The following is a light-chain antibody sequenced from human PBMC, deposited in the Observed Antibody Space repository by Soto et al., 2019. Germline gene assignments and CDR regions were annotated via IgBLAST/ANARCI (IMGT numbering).Light chain of an antibody. CDR1: QSVSSN. CDR3: QQYNNWPPIT. V-gene: IGKV3-15*01. J-gene: IGKJ5*01. CDR2: GAS. Sequence: EVGIARTSPRLSVYQEEKATLSCRASQSVSSNLAWYQQKPGQAPRPLIYGASTRATGIPARFSGSGSGTEFTLTISSLQSEDFAVYYCQQYNNWPPITFGQGTRLEIK.